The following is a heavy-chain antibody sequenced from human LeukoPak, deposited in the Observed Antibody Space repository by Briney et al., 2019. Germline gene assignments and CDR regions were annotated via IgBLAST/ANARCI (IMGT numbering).Heavy chain of an antibody. CDR2: IYPGDSDT. CDR3: ATVRTYGDHAMNY. D-gene: IGHD4-17*01. Sequence: GESLQISCKGSGYSFTSYWIGWVRQMPGKGLEWMGIIYPGDSDTRYSPSFQGQVTISADKSISTAYLQWSSLKASDTGMYYCATVRTYGDHAMNYWGQGTLVTVSS. J-gene: IGHJ4*01. CDR1: GYSFTSYW. V-gene: IGHV5-51*01.